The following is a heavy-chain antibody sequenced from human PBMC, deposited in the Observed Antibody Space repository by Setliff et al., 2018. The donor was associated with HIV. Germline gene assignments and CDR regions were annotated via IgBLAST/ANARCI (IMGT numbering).Heavy chain of an antibody. CDR2: IKEDGSKK. D-gene: IGHD5-12*01. CDR3: ARARYSGYDWGGYYHYFDY. J-gene: IGHJ4*02. CDR1: GFTFRNFW. Sequence: PGGSLRLSCAASGFTFRNFWMNWVRQAPGKGLEWVANIKEDGSKKNYVDSVKGRFTISRDNAKNSLYLQMNSLRAEDTALYFCARARYSGYDWGGYYHYFDYWGQGTPVTVSS. V-gene: IGHV3-7*03.